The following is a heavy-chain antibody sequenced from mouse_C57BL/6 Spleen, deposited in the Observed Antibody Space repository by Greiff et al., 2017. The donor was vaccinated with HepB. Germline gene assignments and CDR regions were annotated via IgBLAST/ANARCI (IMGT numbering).Heavy chain of an antibody. CDR1: GYAFSSSW. J-gene: IGHJ4*01. CDR2: IYPGDGDT. D-gene: IGHD1-1*01. Sequence: QVQLQQSGPELVKPGASVKISCKASGYAFSSSWMNWVKQRPGKGLEWIGRIYPGDGDTNYNGKFKGKATLTADKSSSTAYMQLSSLTSEDSAVDFCARGTTVVATDYWGQGTSVTVSS. V-gene: IGHV1-82*01. CDR3: ARGTTVVATDY.